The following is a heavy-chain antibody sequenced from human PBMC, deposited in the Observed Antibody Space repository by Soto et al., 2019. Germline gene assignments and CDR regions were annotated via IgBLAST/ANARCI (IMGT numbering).Heavy chain of an antibody. J-gene: IGHJ6*03. V-gene: IGHV4-34*01. CDR1: GGSFSGYY. CDR2: INHSGST. CDR3: ARGPYYDFWSGYVYYYYYMDV. Sequence: SETLSLTCAVYGGSFSGYYWSWIRQPPGKGLEWIGEINHSGSTNYNPSIKSRITISVDTSKNQFSLKLSSVTAADTAVYYCARGPYYDFWSGYVYYYYYMDVWGKGTTVTVSS. D-gene: IGHD3-3*01.